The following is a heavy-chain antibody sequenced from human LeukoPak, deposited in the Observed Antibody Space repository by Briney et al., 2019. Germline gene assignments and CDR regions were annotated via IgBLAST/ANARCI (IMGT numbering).Heavy chain of an antibody. CDR3: ARLSSLANIAARGRTWLDP. J-gene: IGHJ5*02. V-gene: IGHV4-4*02. D-gene: IGHD6-6*01. Sequence: PSETLSLTCAVSGGSISGSNWWSWVRQAPGKGLEWIGHIYYSGSTNYSPSLKSRVTISVDTSKNQFSLKLSSVTAADTAVYYCARLSSLANIAARGRTWLDPWGQGSLVTVSS. CDR1: GGSISGSNW. CDR2: IYYSGST.